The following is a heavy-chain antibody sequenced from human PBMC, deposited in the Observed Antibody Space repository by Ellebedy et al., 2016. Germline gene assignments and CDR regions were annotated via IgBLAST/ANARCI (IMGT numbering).Heavy chain of an antibody. V-gene: IGHV1-18*01. CDR1: GYTFTSYG. D-gene: IGHD2-2*02. CDR3: ATAHCSSTSCYTKYYYYYMDV. CDR2: ISAYNGNT. Sequence: ASVKVSXXASGYTFTSYGISWVRQAPGQGLEWMGWISAYNGNTNYAQKLQGRVTMTEDTSTDTAYMELSSLRSEDTAVYYCATAHCSSTSCYTKYYYYYMDVWGKGTTVTVSS. J-gene: IGHJ6*03.